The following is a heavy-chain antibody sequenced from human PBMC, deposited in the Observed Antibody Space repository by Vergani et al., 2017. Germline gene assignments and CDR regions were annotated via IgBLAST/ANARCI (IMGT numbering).Heavy chain of an antibody. J-gene: IGHJ3*02. CDR1: GFTFSSYS. D-gene: IGHD3-10*01. Sequence: EVQLLESGGGLVQPGGSLRLSCAASGFTFSSYSMNWVRQAPGKGLEWVSAISGSGGSTYYAVSVNGRFTISRAKSKNTLYLQMNSLRAEDTAVYYCARFPMAYDAFDIWGQGTMVTVSS. V-gene: IGHV3-23*01. CDR2: ISGSGGST. CDR3: ARFPMAYDAFDI.